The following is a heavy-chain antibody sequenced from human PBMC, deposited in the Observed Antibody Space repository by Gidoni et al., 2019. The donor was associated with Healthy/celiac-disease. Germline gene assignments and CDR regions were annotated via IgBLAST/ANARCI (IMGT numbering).Heavy chain of an antibody. V-gene: IGHV3-43*02. CDR3: AKGGGYYYYGMDV. Sequence: DVQLVESVGGVVQPGGSLRLSCAASGFPLDDYALRWVRQAAGKGLEWVFLISGDGGSTYYADSGKGRFTISRDNRKNSLYLKMNSLRTEDTALYYCAKGGGYYYYGMDVWGQGTTVTVSS. D-gene: IGHD3-16*01. CDR2: ISGDGGST. J-gene: IGHJ6*02. CDR1: GFPLDDYA.